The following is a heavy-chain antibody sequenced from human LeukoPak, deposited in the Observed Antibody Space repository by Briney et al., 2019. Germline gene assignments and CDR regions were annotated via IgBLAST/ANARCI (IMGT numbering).Heavy chain of an antibody. Sequence: SETLSLTCTVSGGSISSYYWSWIRQPPGKGLEWIGYIYYSGSTNHNPSLKSRVTISVDTSKNQFSLKLSSVTAADTAVYYCARGQWRELNNWFDPWGQGTLVTVSS. J-gene: IGHJ5*02. CDR1: GGSISSYY. CDR2: IYYSGST. CDR3: ARGQWRELNNWFDP. D-gene: IGHD3-10*01. V-gene: IGHV4-59*01.